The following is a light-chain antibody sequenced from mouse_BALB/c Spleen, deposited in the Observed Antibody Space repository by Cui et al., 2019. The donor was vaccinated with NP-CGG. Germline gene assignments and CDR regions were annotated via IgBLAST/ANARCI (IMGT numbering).Light chain of an antibody. J-gene: IGLJ1*01. CDR1: TGAVRTSNY. CDR2: GTN. CDR3: ALWYSNHWV. V-gene: IGLV1*01. Sequence: QAVVTQESALTTSPGETVTLTCRSSTGAVRTSNYDNWVQEKPDHLFTGLIGGTNNRVPGVPARFSGSLIGDKAALTITGAQTEDEAIYFCALWYSNHWVFGGGTKLTVL.